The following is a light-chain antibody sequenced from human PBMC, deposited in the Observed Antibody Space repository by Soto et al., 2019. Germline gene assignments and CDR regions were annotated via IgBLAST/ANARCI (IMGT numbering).Light chain of an antibody. CDR2: GAS. J-gene: IGKJ5*01. V-gene: IGKV3-15*01. CDR1: QSVSSY. CDR3: QQYNNWPPIT. Sequence: TQSPGTVSLSPGETATLSCRASQSVSSYLAWYQQKPGQAPRLLIYGASTRATGIPARFSGSGSGTEFTLTISSLQSEDFAIYYCQQYNNWPPITFGQGTRLEIK.